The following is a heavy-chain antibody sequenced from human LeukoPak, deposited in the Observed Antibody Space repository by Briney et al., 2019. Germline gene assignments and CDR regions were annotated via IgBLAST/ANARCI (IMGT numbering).Heavy chain of an antibody. V-gene: IGHV1-8*01. Sequence: GASVKVSCKAARYTFTSYDISWVRQAPGQGLEWMGWMNPDSGNTGCAQKFQGRVTMTRNTSINTAYMELGGLTSDDTAIYFCTRGSHRGYCTTSDCYTVDFWGQGTLVSVSS. CDR1: RYTFTSYD. D-gene: IGHD2-8*01. J-gene: IGHJ4*02. CDR2: MNPDSGNT. CDR3: TRGSHRGYCTTSDCYTVDF.